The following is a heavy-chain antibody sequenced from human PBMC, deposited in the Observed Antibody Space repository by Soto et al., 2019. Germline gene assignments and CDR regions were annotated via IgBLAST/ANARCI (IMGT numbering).Heavy chain of an antibody. V-gene: IGHV4-34*01. CDR3: ARGRSSSWYYYGMDV. CDR1: GGSFSGYY. Sequence: SETLSLTCAVYGGSFSGYYWSWIRQPPGKGLEWIGEINHSGSTNYDPSLKSRVTISVDTSKNQFSLKLSSVTAADTAVYYCARGRSSSWYYYGMDVWGQGTTVTVSS. D-gene: IGHD6-13*01. J-gene: IGHJ6*02. CDR2: INHSGST.